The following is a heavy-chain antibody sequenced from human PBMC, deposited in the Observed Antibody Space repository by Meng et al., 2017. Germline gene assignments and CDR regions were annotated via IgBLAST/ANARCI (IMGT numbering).Heavy chain of an antibody. D-gene: IGHD5-24*01. CDR3: ARDRDGYNWFDP. V-gene: IGHV3-66*02. CDR2: IYSGGST. Sequence: EVPVVVSGGGLVLPGGSLRLSCAASGFTVSSNYMSWVRQAPGKGLEWVSVIYSGGSTYYADSVKGRFTISRDNSKNTLYLQMNSLRAEDTAVYYCARDRDGYNWFDPWGQGTLVTVSS. J-gene: IGHJ5*02. CDR1: GFTVSSNY.